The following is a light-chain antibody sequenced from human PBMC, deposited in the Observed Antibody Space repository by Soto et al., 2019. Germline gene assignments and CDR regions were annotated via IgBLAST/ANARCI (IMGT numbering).Light chain of an antibody. CDR3: QSNYFVPWA. CDR2: SAS. Sequence: DIQVTQSPPSLSASVGDRVSITCRASQYISNYLNWYQHKPGEAPKLLIYSASTLQLGVASRFSGSGSGTDFPLTIDPVQADDFGCYHCQSNYFVPWAFGQGTKVERK. CDR1: QYISNY. J-gene: IGKJ1*01. V-gene: IGKV1-39*01.